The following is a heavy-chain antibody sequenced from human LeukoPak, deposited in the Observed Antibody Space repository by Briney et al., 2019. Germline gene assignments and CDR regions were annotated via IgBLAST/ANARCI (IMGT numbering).Heavy chain of an antibody. CDR1: GFPFNTYE. CDR3: ARGGYIYYYYYMDV. D-gene: IGHD2-2*02. CDR2: ISSSGSNI. V-gene: IGHV3-48*03. Sequence: GGSLRLSCVASGFPFNTYEMKWVRQAPGKGRGGVSYISSSGSNIYYADSVKGRFTISSDNAKNSLYLQMNSLRAEDTAVYYCARGGYIYYYYYMDVWGKGTTVTVSS. J-gene: IGHJ6*03.